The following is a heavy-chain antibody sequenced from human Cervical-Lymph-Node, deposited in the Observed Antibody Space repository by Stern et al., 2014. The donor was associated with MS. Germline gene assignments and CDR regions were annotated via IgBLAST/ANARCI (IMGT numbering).Heavy chain of an antibody. V-gene: IGHV4-4*02. CDR2: IYHSGAS. J-gene: IGHJ2*01. CDR1: GGSVSSTNW. CDR3: ARERQQYCNSEGCSYWYFDL. D-gene: IGHD2/OR15-2a*01. Sequence: QLQLQESGPGLVKPSGTLSLTCAVSGGSVSSTNWWSWVRQSPGKGLEWIGNIYHSGASNYSPSLRSRVTISLDTSKSHLSLHLTSGTAADTAVYYCARERQQYCNSEGCSYWYFDLWGRGTLVTVSS.